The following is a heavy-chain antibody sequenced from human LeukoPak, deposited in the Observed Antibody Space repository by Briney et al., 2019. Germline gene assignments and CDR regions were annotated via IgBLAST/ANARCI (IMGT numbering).Heavy chain of an antibody. CDR1: GFTFSTYS. Sequence: GGSLGLSCAASGFTFSTYSMNWVRQAPGKGLEWVSSITSSRIYIYYADSVKGRFTISRDNAKNSLYLQMNSLRAEDTAVYYCAREGYCSSTSCYNFKHWGQGTLVTVSS. D-gene: IGHD2-2*02. J-gene: IGHJ4*02. CDR3: AREGYCSSTSCYNFKH. V-gene: IGHV3-21*01. CDR2: ITSSRIYI.